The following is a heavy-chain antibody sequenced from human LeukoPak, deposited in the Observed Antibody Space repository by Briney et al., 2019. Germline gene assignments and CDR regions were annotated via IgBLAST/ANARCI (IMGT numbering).Heavy chain of an antibody. D-gene: IGHD2-2*01. Sequence: ASVKVSCKASGYTFTCYYIHWGGQAPGQGREWMGRINPNSGGTNDAQKVQGRGTITRDTAISTAYMYLSKLTSDDTAVYYCARPCSSTSCKFYDAFDIWGQGTMVTVSS. J-gene: IGHJ3*02. V-gene: IGHV1-2*06. CDR1: GYTFTCYY. CDR3: ARPCSSTSCKFYDAFDI. CDR2: INPNSGGT.